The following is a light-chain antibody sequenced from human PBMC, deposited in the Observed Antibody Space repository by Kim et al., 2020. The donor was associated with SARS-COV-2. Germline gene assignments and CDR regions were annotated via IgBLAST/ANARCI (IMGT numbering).Light chain of an antibody. CDR2: GAS. V-gene: IGKV1-39*01. CDR1: QTISNY. Sequence: SASVGDRVTITCRARQTISNYLNWYQQKPGEAPKVLIYGASSLQSGVPSRFSGSGSGTDFTLTIRSLQPEDVATYYCQQSYSTIYTFGQGTKLEI. CDR3: QQSYSTIYT. J-gene: IGKJ2*01.